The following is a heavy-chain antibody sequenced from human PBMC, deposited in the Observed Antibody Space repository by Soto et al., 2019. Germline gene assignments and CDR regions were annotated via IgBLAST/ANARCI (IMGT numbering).Heavy chain of an antibody. D-gene: IGHD3-9*01. CDR1: GYTFPSYG. Sequence: ASVKVCCKASGYTFPSYGIRWVRQAPGQGLERMGWISAYNGNTNHAQKLQGGVLMTTDTTTSTVYMELRRLRSDDTAVYYCARDGSDFFSYFAWLGGEPARASWFDPWGHGPLVTVS. CDR3: ARDGSDFFSYFAWLGGEPARASWFDP. J-gene: IGHJ5*02. V-gene: IGHV1-18*01. CDR2: ISAYNGNT.